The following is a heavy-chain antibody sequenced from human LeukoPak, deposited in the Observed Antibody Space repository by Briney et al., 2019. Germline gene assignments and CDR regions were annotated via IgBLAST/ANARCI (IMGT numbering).Heavy chain of an antibody. J-gene: IGHJ4*02. CDR1: GFTFSSYW. D-gene: IGHD3-22*01. V-gene: IGHV3-74*01. CDR2: INGDGSTT. Sequence: GGSLRLSCAASGFTFSSYWMHWVRQAPGKGLVWVSRINGDGSTTNYADSVKGRFTISRDNAKNTLYLQMNSLRAEDTAVYYCAKIFTTGSWGQGTLVTVSS. CDR3: AKIFTTGS.